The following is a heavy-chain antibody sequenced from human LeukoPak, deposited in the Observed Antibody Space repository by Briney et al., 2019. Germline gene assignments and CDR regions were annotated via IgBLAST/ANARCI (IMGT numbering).Heavy chain of an antibody. CDR3: ATSRSSTYYYYGMDV. CDR2: IYYSGST. CDR1: GGSISTYY. V-gene: IGHV4-59*08. J-gene: IGHJ6*02. D-gene: IGHD2-2*01. Sequence: SETLSLTCTVSGGSISTYYWSWIRQPPGKGLEWIGYIYYSGSTNYSPSLKSRVTISVDTSKNQFSLKLSSVTAADTTVYYCATSRSSTYYYYGMDVWGQGTTVTVSS.